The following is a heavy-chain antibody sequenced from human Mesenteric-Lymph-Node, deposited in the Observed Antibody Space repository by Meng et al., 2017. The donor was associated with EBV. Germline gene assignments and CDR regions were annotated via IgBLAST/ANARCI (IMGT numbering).Heavy chain of an antibody. Sequence: EVPLVASGGGLVQPGGSPRLSCAASGFTFSSYWMHWARQAPGKGLVWVSHINTYGSRTDYADSVKGRFTISRDNAKNTLSLQMNSLRAEGTAVYYCTSDLGGATDFWGQGTLVTVSS. V-gene: IGHV3-74*01. CDR1: GFTFSSYW. CDR2: INTYGSRT. J-gene: IGHJ4*02. CDR3: TSDLGGATDF. D-gene: IGHD1-26*01.